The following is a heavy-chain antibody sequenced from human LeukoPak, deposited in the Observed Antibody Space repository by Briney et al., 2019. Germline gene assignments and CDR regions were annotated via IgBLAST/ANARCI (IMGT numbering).Heavy chain of an antibody. Sequence: SETLSLTCTVSGGSISSGDYYWSWIRQPPGKGLEWIGYIYYSGSTYYNPSLKSRVTMSVDTSKNQFSLKLSSVTAVDTAVYYCARMEIYCTNGVCYKGGAFDIWGQGTMVTVSS. D-gene: IGHD2-8*01. CDR3: ARMEIYCTNGVCYKGGAFDI. J-gene: IGHJ3*02. V-gene: IGHV4-30-4*01. CDR2: IYYSGST. CDR1: GGSISSGDYY.